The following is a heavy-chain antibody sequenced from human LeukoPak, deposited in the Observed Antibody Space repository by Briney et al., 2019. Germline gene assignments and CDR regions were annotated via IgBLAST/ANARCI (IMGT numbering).Heavy chain of an antibody. CDR3: ARAQIDFWSGYYKMWNYYYGMDV. CDR2: MNPNSGNT. Sequence: ASVKVSCKASGYTFPSYDMNWVRQATGEGLEWMGWMNPNSGNTGYAQKFVGRVTMTRNTSTSTAYMELSSLRSEDTAVYYCARAQIDFWSGYYKMWNYYYGMDVWGQGTTVTVSS. V-gene: IGHV1-8*01. CDR1: GYTFPSYD. D-gene: IGHD3-3*01. J-gene: IGHJ6*02.